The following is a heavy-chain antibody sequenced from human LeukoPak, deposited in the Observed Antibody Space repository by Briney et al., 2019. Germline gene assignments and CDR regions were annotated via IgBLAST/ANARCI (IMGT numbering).Heavy chain of an antibody. V-gene: IGHV1-46*01. Sequence: GASGKVSCTASGYTFTSSYMHWVRQAPGQRLEWRGITNSSGGSTSYAQKFQGRVTMTRDTSTSTVYMELSSLRSEDTAVYYCARDYSGFDYWGQGTLVTVSS. J-gene: IGHJ4*02. CDR2: TNSSGGST. CDR1: GYTFTSSY. D-gene: IGHD1-26*01. CDR3: ARDYSGFDY.